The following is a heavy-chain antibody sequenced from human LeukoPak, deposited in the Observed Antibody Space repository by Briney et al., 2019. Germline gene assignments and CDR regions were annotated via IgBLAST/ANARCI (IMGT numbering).Heavy chain of an antibody. CDR3: AKAPVWNYYYGLDV. J-gene: IGHJ6*02. D-gene: IGHD2-21*01. CDR2: KTTSGST. Sequence: GGSLRLSCAASGLTASHNVNNAMSWVRHAPGKGLEWVSGKTTSGSTYYADSVKGRFTISRENSNNTLYLHMDSLRAEDTAVYYCAKAPVWNYYYGLDVWGQGTTVTVSS. V-gene: IGHV3-23*01. CDR1: GLTASHNVNNA.